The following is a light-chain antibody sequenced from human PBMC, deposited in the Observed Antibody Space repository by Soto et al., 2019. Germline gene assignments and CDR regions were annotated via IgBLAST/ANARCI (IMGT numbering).Light chain of an antibody. J-gene: IGKJ5*01. CDR3: HQRGNSIT. V-gene: IGKV3-11*01. CDR1: QSIGSY. Sequence: EIVLTQSPVTLSLSLGERVTLSCRASQSIGSYLGWLQQKPGQAPRLLIYDASKSATGIPGRFSGSGSGTDFTLTISSLEPEDFAVYYCHQRGNSITFGQGTRLEIK. CDR2: DAS.